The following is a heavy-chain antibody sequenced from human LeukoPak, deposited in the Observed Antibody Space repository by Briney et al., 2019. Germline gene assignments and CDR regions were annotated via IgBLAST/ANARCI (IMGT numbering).Heavy chain of an antibody. D-gene: IGHD3-22*01. V-gene: IGHV3-11*05. CDR1: GFTFSDYY. J-gene: IGHJ4*02. CDR3: ARDFIHRSGEAGY. CDR2: ISPGSSST. Sequence: GGSLRLSCAASGFTFSDYYMSWIRQAPGKGLEWVSYISPGSSSTKYADSVRGRFTISRDNAKNSLYLQMNSLRAEDTAVYYCARDFIHRSGEAGYWGQGTLVTVSS.